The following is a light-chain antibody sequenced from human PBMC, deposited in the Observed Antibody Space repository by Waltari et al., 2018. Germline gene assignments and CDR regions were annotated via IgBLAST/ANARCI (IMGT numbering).Light chain of an antibody. CDR3: MQVLRTLWT. J-gene: IGKJ1*01. Sequence: QRLMHNNGKKNLDWSLKKPGQPQQLLIYQGSNRAAGVPDRFRGSGSGTDFTLQITRVEAEDVGVYYCMQVLRTLWTLGQGTKVEIK. CDR2: QGS. V-gene: IGKV2-28*01. CDR1: QRLMHNNGKKN.